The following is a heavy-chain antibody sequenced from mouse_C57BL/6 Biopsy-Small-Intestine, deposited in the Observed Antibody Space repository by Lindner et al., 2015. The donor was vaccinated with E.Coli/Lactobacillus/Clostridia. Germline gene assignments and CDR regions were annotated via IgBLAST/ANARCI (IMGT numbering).Heavy chain of an antibody. V-gene: IGHV1-62-2*01. CDR2: FYPGSGSM. J-gene: IGHJ3*01. Sequence: VQLQESGAELVKPGASVKLSCKASGYTFIEYTIHWVKQRSGQGLEWIGWFYPGSGSMRFNERFKDKAMLTADKSTSTVYMELTRLTSEDSAVYFCARDVSSSASFAYWGQGTLVTVSA. CDR1: GYTFIEYT. CDR3: ARDVSSSASFAY. D-gene: IGHD1-1*01.